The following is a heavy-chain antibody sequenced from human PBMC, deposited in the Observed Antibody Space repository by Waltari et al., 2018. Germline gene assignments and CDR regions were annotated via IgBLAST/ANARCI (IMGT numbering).Heavy chain of an antibody. V-gene: IGHV3-48*03. Sequence: EVQLVESGGGLVQLGGSLTLSCTDSGFTFSSSDMNWVRQAPGKGLEWISYISDSGSAIYYADSVKGRFTISRDNAKKSLYLQMNSLRDDDTGVYYCAKIAVTGSHYWYFDLWGRGTLVTVSS. CDR1: GFTFSSSD. J-gene: IGHJ2*01. CDR3: AKIAVTGSHYWYFDL. D-gene: IGHD1-26*01. CDR2: ISDSGSAI.